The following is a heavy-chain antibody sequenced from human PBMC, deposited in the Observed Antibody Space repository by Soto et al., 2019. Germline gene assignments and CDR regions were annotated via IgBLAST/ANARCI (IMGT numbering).Heavy chain of an antibody. CDR3: ARDKITGLFDY. CDR2: INYSGST. J-gene: IGHJ4*02. D-gene: IGHD2-8*02. Sequence: PSETLSLTCTVSGGSISSYYWSWIRQPPGKGLEWIGYINYSGSTNYNPSLKSRVTISVDTSKNQFSLKLTSVTAADTAVYYCARDKITGLFDYWGQGTLVTVS. CDR1: GGSISSYY. V-gene: IGHV4-59*12.